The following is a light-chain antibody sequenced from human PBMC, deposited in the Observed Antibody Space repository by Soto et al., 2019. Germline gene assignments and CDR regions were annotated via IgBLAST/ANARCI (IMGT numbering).Light chain of an antibody. V-gene: IGLV2-14*01. CDR1: SSDIGDYDY. CDR3: SSYTSSSTWV. Sequence: QSALTQPASVSGSPGQSITISCTGTSSDIGDYDYVSWYQQHPGKAPKLMIYEVINRPSGVSDRLSGSKSGNTASLTISGLQAEDEADYYCSSYTSSSTWVFGGGTKRTVL. CDR2: EVI. J-gene: IGLJ3*02.